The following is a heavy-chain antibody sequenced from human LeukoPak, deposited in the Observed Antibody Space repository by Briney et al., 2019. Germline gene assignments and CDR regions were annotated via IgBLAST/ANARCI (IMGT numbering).Heavy chain of an antibody. Sequence: GGSLRPSCTASDFTFSSNWMYRVRQAPGKGLVWVSRISSDGSYTSYADSVKGRFTISRDNAKNTLYLQMNNLRPEDTAVYYCGRGFGTTWGQGTLVSVSS. CDR2: ISSDGSYT. CDR1: DFTFSSNW. D-gene: IGHD1-1*01. V-gene: IGHV3-74*01. J-gene: IGHJ4*02. CDR3: GRGFGTT.